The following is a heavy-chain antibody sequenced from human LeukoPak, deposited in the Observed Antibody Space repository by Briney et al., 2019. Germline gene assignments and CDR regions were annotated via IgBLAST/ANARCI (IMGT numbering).Heavy chain of an antibody. CDR3: ARGGGSGSYGYYYYGMDV. CDR2: INPNSGGT. CDR1: GYTFTGYY. V-gene: IGHV1-2*02. D-gene: IGHD3-10*01. Sequence: ASVKVSCKASGYTFTGYYMHWVRQAPGQGLEWMGWINPNSGGTNYAQKFQGRVTMTRDTSISTAYMELSRLRSDDTAVYYCARGGGSGSYGYYYYGMDVWGQGTTVTVSS. J-gene: IGHJ6*02.